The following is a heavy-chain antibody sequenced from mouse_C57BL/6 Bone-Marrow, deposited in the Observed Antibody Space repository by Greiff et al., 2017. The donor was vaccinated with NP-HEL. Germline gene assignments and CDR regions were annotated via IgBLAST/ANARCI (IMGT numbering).Heavy chain of an antibody. J-gene: IGHJ2*01. CDR2: INPSSGYT. V-gene: IGHV1-4*01. CDR3: ARDWGFSYYVDY. Sequence: QVQLQQSGAELARPGASVKMSCKASGYTFTSYTMHWVKQRPGQGLEWIGYINPSSGYTKYNQKFKDKATLTADKSSSTSYMQQSSLTSEDSAVDYCARDWGFSYYVDYWGQGTTLTVSS. CDR1: GYTFTSYT.